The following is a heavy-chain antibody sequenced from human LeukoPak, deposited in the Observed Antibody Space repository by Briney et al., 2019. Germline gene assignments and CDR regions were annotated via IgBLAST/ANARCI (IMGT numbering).Heavy chain of an antibody. CDR2: ISSASNTI. V-gene: IGHV3-48*01. D-gene: IGHD3-10*01. CDR1: GFTFSSYS. Sequence: GESLRLSCAASGFTFSSYSMNWVRQAPGKGLYGVSYISSASNTIYYADSVEGRFTISRDNAKNSLYLQMNSLRAEDTAMYYCARDGWFGDYNWFDPWGQGTLVTVSS. CDR3: ARDGWFGDYNWFDP. J-gene: IGHJ5*02.